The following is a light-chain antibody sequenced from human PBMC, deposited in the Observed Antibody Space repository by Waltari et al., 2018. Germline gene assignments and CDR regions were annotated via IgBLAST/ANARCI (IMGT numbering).Light chain of an antibody. CDR3: SSYTSSSTRV. J-gene: IGLJ1*01. V-gene: IGLV2-14*03. CDR1: SSDVGGHNH. Sequence: QSTLTQPASVSGSPGQSITISCTGTSSDVGGHNHVPWYQQHPGKAPKLVIYDVSSRPSGVSNRFSGSKSGNTASLTIYGLQAEDEADYYCSSYTSSSTRVFGTGTRVTVL. CDR2: DVS.